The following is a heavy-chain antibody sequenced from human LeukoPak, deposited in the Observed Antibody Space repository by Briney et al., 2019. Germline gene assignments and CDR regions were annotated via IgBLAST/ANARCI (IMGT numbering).Heavy chain of an antibody. CDR2: IYYSGST. CDR1: GGSISSYY. V-gene: IGHV4-39*07. D-gene: IGHD6-13*01. J-gene: IGHJ4*02. Sequence: RPSETLSLTCTVSGGSISSYYWGWIRQPPGKGLEWIGSIYYSGSTYYNPSLKSRVTISVDTSKKQFSLKLNSVTAADTAVYYCARGTYTYSSSWYPIYFDYWGQGTLVTVSS. CDR3: ARGTYTYSSSWYPIYFDY.